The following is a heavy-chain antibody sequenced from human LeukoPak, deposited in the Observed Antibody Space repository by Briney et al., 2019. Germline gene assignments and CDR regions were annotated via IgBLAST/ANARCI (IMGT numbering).Heavy chain of an antibody. J-gene: IGHJ5*02. D-gene: IGHD5-12*01. Sequence: GGSLRLSYAASGFTFSSYAMHWVRQAPGKGLEWVAVISYDGSNKYYADSVKGRFTISKDNARNSLYLQMNDLRGEDTAIYYCARDAGNSGYGCDLWGQGTLVTVSS. CDR1: GFTFSSYA. CDR3: ARDAGNSGYGCDL. CDR2: ISYDGSNK. V-gene: IGHV3-30*04.